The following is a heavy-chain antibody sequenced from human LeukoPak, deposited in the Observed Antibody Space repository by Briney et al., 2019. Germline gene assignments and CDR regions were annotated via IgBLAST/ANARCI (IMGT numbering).Heavy chain of an antibody. CDR1: GFTFSSYA. Sequence: GVSLRLSCAASGFTFSSYAMSWVRQAPGKGLEWVSAISGSGGSTYYADSVKGRFTISRDNSKNTLYLQMNSLRAEDTAVYYCAKDLITFGGVTPHFDYWGQGTLVTVSS. V-gene: IGHV3-23*01. CDR3: AKDLITFGGVTPHFDY. D-gene: IGHD3-16*01. J-gene: IGHJ4*02. CDR2: ISGSGGST.